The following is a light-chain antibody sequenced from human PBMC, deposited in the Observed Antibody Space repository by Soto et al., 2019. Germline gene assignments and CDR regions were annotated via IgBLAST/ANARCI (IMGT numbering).Light chain of an antibody. CDR2: NNN. CDR3: AAWDDSLNGLV. V-gene: IGLV1-44*01. J-gene: IGLJ1*01. CDR1: SSNIGSNT. Sequence: QSVLTQPPSASGTPGQRVTISCSGSSSNIGSNTVNWYQQLPGTAPKLLIINNNQRPSGVPDRFSGSKSGTSASLAISGLQSEDEADYYCAAWDDSLNGLVFGTGTKLTVL.